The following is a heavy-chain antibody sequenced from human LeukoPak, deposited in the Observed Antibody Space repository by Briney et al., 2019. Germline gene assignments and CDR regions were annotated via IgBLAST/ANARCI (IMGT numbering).Heavy chain of an antibody. V-gene: IGHV4-34*01. J-gene: IGHJ6*03. CDR1: GGSFSGYY. CDR2: INHSGST. D-gene: IGHD2-15*01. Sequence: RPSETLSLTCAVYGGSFSGYYWSWIRQPPGKGLEWIGEINHSGSTNYNPSLKSRVTISVDTSKNQFSLKLSSVTAADTAVYYCARSVVVVSTPPPTYYVDVWGKGTTVTVSS. CDR3: ARSVVVVSTPPPTYYVDV.